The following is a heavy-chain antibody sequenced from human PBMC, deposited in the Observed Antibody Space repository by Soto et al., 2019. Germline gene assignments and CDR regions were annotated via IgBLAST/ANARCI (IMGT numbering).Heavy chain of an antibody. D-gene: IGHD2-15*01. CDR1: GDSVSSDSAA. CDR2: AYYRSKWFD. Sequence: SQTLSLTCAISGDSVSSDSAAWNCIRQSPSRGLEWLGRAYYRSKWFDDYAVSVKSRITITPDTSRNQLSLQLNSVTPEDTAVYYCARVRYCRGGSCYYGMDVWGQGTTVTVSS. CDR3: ARVRYCRGGSCYYGMDV. J-gene: IGHJ6*02. V-gene: IGHV6-1*01.